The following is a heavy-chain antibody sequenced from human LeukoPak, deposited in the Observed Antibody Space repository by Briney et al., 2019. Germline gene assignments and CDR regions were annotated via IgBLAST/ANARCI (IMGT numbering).Heavy chain of an antibody. V-gene: IGHV4-61*02. CDR3: ARFLDYVLDH. D-gene: IGHD3/OR15-3a*01. J-gene: IGHJ4*02. Sequence: SETLSLTCTVTGGSISSGSYYWSWIRQPAGKGLEWIGRIYTSGSTNYNPSLKSRVTISVDTSKNHFSLKLSSVTAADTAVYYCARFLDYVLDHWGQGTLVTVSS. CDR2: IYTSGST. CDR1: GGSISSGSYY.